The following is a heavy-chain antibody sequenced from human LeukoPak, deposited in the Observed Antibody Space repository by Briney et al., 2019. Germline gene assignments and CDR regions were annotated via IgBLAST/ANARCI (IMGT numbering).Heavy chain of an antibody. CDR1: GFTFSSYG. CDR2: IWYDGSNK. V-gene: IGHV3-33*01. CDR3: ARDLSRWYFDY. D-gene: IGHD4-23*01. Sequence: PGRSLRLSCAASGFTFSSYGMHCVRQAPGKGLEWVAVIWYDGSNKYYADSVKGRFTISRDNFKNTLYLQMNSLRAEDTAVYYCARDLSRWYFDYWGQGTLVTVSS. J-gene: IGHJ4*02.